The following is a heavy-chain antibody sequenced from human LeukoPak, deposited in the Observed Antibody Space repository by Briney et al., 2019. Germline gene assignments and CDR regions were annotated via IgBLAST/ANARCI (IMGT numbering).Heavy chain of an antibody. CDR1: GGSISSYY. J-gene: IGHJ4*02. Sequence: SETLSLTCTVSGGSISSYYWSWIRQPAGKGLEWIGRIHTSGSTNYNPSLKSRVTMSVDTSKNQFSLKLSSVTAADTAVYYCAREPTPGIAVAGTLDYWGQGTLVTVSS. CDR2: IHTSGST. D-gene: IGHD6-19*01. V-gene: IGHV4-4*07. CDR3: AREPTPGIAVAGTLDY.